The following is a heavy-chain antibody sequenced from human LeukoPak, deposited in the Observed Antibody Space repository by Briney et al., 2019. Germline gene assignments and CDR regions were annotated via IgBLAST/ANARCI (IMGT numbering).Heavy chain of an antibody. CDR1: GFTFSSYA. Sequence: GGSLRLSCAASGFTFSSYAMHWVRQAPGKGLEWVAVISYDGSNKYYADSVKGRFTISRDNSKNTLYLQMNSLRAEDTAVYYCARDRRMDYYDSSGYYGGTTSGMDVWGKGTTATVSS. J-gene: IGHJ6*03. D-gene: IGHD3-22*01. CDR2: ISYDGSNK. V-gene: IGHV3-30*04. CDR3: ARDRRMDYYDSSGYYGGTTSGMDV.